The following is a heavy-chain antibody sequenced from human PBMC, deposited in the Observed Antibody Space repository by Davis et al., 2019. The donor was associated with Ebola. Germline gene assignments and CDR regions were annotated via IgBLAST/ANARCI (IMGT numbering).Heavy chain of an antibody. CDR1: GGSISSYY. Sequence: GSLRLSCTVSGGSISSYYWSWIRQPPGKGLEWIGYIYYSGSTNYNPSLKSRVTISVDTSKNQFSLKLSSVTAADTAVYYCARTWLRLGNWFDPWGQGTLVAVSS. D-gene: IGHD5-12*01. CDR2: IYYSGST. V-gene: IGHV4-59*01. J-gene: IGHJ5*02. CDR3: ARTWLRLGNWFDP.